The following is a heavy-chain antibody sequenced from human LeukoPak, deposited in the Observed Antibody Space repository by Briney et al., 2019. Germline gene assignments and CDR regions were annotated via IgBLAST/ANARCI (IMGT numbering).Heavy chain of an antibody. V-gene: IGHV3-23*01. Sequence: GGSLRLSCAASGFTFSSHSMSWVRQAPGKGLEWVSGISASGVTTHYADSVKGRFTISRGNSKNTLYLQMNSLRVEDTAIYYCAKDPRGNYVAWLDPWGQGTLVTVSS. CDR1: GFTFSSHS. CDR3: AKDPRGNYVAWLDP. CDR2: ISASGVTT. D-gene: IGHD4-11*01. J-gene: IGHJ5*02.